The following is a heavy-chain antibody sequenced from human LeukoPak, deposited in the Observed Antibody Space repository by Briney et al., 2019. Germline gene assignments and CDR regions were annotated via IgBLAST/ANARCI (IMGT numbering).Heavy chain of an antibody. Sequence: GGSLRLSCAASGFTFSSYGMHWVRQAPGKGLEWVAVISYDGSNKYYADSVKGRFTISRDNSKNTLYLQMNSLRAEDTAVYYCAKSNLHCSSTSCYGVMDYYYGMDVWGQGTTVTVSS. V-gene: IGHV3-30*18. D-gene: IGHD2-2*01. CDR3: AKSNLHCSSTSCYGVMDYYYGMDV. CDR1: GFTFSSYG. J-gene: IGHJ6*02. CDR2: ISYDGSNK.